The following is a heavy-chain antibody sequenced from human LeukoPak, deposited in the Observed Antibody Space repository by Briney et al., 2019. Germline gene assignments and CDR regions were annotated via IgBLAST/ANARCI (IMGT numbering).Heavy chain of an antibody. CDR2: IYYSGST. D-gene: IGHD2-15*01. V-gene: IGHV4-59*01. J-gene: IGHJ6*03. CDR1: GGSISSYY. CDR3: ARDGEHCSGGSCYFKDDYYYYMDV. Sequence: SETLSLTCTVSGGSISSYYWSWIRQPPGKGQECIGYIYYSGSTHYNPSLKSRVTISVDTSKNQFSLKLSSVTAADTAVYYCARDGEHCSGGSCYFKDDYYYYMDVWGRGTTVTVSS.